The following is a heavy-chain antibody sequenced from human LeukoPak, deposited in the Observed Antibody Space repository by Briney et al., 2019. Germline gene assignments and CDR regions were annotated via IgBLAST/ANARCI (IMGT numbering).Heavy chain of an antibody. V-gene: IGHV4-34*01. CDR1: GGSFSGYY. CDR3: ARAYYYYGMDV. J-gene: IGHJ6*02. Sequence: PSETLSLTCAVYGGSFSGYYWSWIRQPPGKGLEWIGEINHSGSTNYNPSLKSRVTISVDTSKNQFSLTLSSVTAADTAVYYCARAYYYYGMDVWGQGTTVTVSS. CDR2: INHSGST.